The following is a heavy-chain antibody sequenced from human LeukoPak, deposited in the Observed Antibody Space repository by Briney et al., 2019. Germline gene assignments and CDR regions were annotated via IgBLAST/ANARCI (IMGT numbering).Heavy chain of an antibody. D-gene: IGHD6-13*01. J-gene: IGHJ3*02. CDR2: IWYDGSNK. CDR1: GFTFSSYG. Sequence: PGRSLRLSCAASGFTFSSYGMHWVRQAPGKGLEWVAVIWYDGSNKYYADSVKGRFTISRDNSKNTLYLQMNSLRAEDTAVYYCARGFTRSSSWYGTDAFDIWGQGTMVTVSS. CDR3: ARGFTRSSSWYGTDAFDI. V-gene: IGHV3-33*01.